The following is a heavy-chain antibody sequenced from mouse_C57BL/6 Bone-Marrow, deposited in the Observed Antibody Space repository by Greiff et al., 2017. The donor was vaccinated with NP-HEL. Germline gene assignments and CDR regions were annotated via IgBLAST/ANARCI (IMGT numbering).Heavy chain of an antibody. D-gene: IGHD1-2*01. J-gene: IGHJ1*03. Sequence: VKLVESGAELARPGASVKLSCKASGYTFTSYGISWVKQRTGQGLEWIGEIYPRSGNTYYNEKFKGKATLTADKSSSTAYMELRSLTSEDSAVYFCATLLRPVGYCDVWGTGTTGTVSS. CDR2: IYPRSGNT. CDR3: ATLLRPVGYCDV. V-gene: IGHV1-81*01. CDR1: GYTFTSYG.